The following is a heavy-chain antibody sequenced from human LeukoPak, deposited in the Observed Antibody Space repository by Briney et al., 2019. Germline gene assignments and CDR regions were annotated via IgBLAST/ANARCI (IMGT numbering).Heavy chain of an antibody. D-gene: IGHD6-13*01. CDR1: GGSISSGSYY. V-gene: IGHV4-61*02. CDR2: IYTSGST. CDR3: ARHGPARIAAAGKPLDY. Sequence: SETLSLTCTVSGGSISSGSYYWSWIRQPAGKGLEWIGRIYTSGSTNYNPSLKSRVTISVDTSKNQFSLKLSSVTAADTAVYYCARHGPARIAAAGKPLDYWGQGTLVTVSS. J-gene: IGHJ4*02.